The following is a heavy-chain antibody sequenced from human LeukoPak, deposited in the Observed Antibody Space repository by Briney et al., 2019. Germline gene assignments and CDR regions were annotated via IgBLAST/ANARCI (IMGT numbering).Heavy chain of an antibody. CDR1: VGSISSSSYY. J-gene: IGHJ2*01. CDR3: ARAVPAAIVRNHWYFDL. CDR2: MYYSGST. Sequence: PSETLSLTCTVSVGSISSSSYYWGWIRQPPGRGLEWIGRMYYSGSTYYNPSLKSRVTISVDTSKYQFSLKLSSVTAADTAVYYCARAVPAAIVRNHWYFDLWGRGTLVTVSS. V-gene: IGHV4-39*07. D-gene: IGHD2-2*01.